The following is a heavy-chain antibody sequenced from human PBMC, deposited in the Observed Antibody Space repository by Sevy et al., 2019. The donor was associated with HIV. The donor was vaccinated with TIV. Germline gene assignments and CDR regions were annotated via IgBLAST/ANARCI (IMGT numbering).Heavy chain of an antibody. J-gene: IGHJ4*02. V-gene: IGHV3-66*02. CDR3: ARGDSGYSYGYTPPFDY. CDR1: GFTVSSNY. CDR2: IYSGGST. Sequence: GGSLRLSCAASGFTVSSNYMSWVRQAPGKGLEWVSVIYSGGSTYYADSVKGRFTISRDNSKNTLYLQMNSLRAEDTAVYYCARGDSGYSYGYTPPFDYWGQGTLVTVSS. D-gene: IGHD5-18*01.